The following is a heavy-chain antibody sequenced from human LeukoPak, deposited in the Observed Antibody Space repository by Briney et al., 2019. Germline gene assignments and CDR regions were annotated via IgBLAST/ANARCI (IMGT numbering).Heavy chain of an antibody. J-gene: IGHJ6*03. V-gene: IGHV3-23*01. CDR3: AKDHDSSYYYYVDV. CDR2: ISGSGVST. D-gene: IGHD6-6*01. CDR1: GFTFSHYG. Sequence: PGGSLRLSCAASGFTFSHYGMSWVRQAPGKGLEWVSAISGSGVSTYYADSVKGRFTISRDNSKNTLYLHMNSLRAEDTAVYYCAKDHDSSYYYYVDVWGKGTTVTISS.